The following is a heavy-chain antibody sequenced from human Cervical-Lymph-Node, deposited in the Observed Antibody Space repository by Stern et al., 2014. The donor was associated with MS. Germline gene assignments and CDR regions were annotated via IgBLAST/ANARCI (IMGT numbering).Heavy chain of an antibody. D-gene: IGHD6-13*01. Sequence: QLQLQESGPGLVKPSQTLSLTCTVSGGSISSGSYYWSWIRQPAGKGLEWIGRIYTSGSTNYTPPAKSRVTNSGNTYKTQFPLKLSSVTAADTAVYYCAGGLSSSWYLGFDYWGQGTLVTVSS. CDR2: IYTSGST. J-gene: IGHJ4*02. V-gene: IGHV4-61*02. CDR1: GGSISSGSYY. CDR3: AGGLSSSWYLGFDY.